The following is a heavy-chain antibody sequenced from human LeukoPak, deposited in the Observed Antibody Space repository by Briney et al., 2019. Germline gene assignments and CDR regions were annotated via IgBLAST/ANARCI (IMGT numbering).Heavy chain of an antibody. CDR3: ARDPWGMLVVEVAGFDY. D-gene: IGHD6-19*01. V-gene: IGHV3-21*01. Sequence: PGGSLRLSCAVSGFTFSSYTMHWVRQAPGKGLEWVSSISSSSSYIYYADSVKGRFTISRDNAKNSLYLQMNSLRGEDTAVYYCARDPWGMLVVEVAGFDYWGQGTLVTVSS. CDR2: ISSSSSYI. J-gene: IGHJ4*02. CDR1: GFTFSSYT.